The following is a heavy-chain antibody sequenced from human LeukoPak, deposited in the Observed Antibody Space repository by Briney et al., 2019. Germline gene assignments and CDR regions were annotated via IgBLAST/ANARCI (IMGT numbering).Heavy chain of an antibody. J-gene: IGHJ3*02. CDR1: GFTFSSYA. CDR2: ISGSGGST. V-gene: IGHV3-23*01. CDR3: ARAHVTGVDAFDI. Sequence: ESGGSLRLSCAASGFTFSSYAMSWVRQAPRKGLEWVSAISGSGGSTYYADSVKGRFTISRDNARNSLYPQMNSLRAEDTAVYYCARAHVTGVDAFDIWGQGTMVTVSS. D-gene: IGHD2-21*02.